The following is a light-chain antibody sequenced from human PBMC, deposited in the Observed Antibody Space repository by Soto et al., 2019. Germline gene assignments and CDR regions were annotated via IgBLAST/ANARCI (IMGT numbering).Light chain of an antibody. J-gene: IGLJ3*02. CDR1: PLTRQY. V-gene: IGLV3-25*02. CDR2: KDN. Sequence: SYELAQPPSMSVSPGQTARITCSGDPLTRQYVYWYQQKPGQAPLLVIYKDNERPSGIPERFSGSTSGTTGTLTISGVRAEDEADYYCQPADNSGTFLLFAGGTQLTVL. CDR3: QPADNSGTFLL.